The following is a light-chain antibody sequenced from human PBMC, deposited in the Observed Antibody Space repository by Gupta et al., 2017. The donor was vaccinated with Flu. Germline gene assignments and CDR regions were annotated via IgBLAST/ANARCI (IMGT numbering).Light chain of an antibody. V-gene: IGKV1-12*01. J-gene: IGKJ1*01. Sequence: PSSVAASVGDRVTITCSASQGISSCLAWYQQKPGKAPRLLIYDASSLGSGVPSRFSGSGSGTDFTLTISSLQAEDFAAYYCQQGDSFPRTFGQGTKVEVK. CDR1: QGISSC. CDR3: QQGDSFPRT. CDR2: DAS.